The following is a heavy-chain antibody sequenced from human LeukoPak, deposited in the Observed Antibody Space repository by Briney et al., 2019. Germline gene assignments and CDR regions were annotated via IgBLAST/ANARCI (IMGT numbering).Heavy chain of an antibody. CDR3: AREDPQTTVPEGMDV. J-gene: IGHJ6*02. V-gene: IGHV4-59*01. D-gene: IGHD4-17*01. Sequence: SETLSLTCTVSGGSISYYYWSWIRRSPGKGLEWIGYIYYSGTTNYNPSLKSRVTISVDTSKNQFSLQLRSVTAADTAVYYCAREDPQTTVPEGMDVWGQGTTVTVSS. CDR2: IYYSGTT. CDR1: GGSISYYY.